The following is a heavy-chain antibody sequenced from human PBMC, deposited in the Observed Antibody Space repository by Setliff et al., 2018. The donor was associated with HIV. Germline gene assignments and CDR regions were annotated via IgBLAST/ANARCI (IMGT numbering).Heavy chain of an antibody. CDR1: GDSLNTYY. CDR2: IYASGKT. CDR3: ARGNNDLESFDY. J-gene: IGHJ4*02. V-gene: IGHV4-4*07. Sequence: SETLSLTCNVSGDSLNTYYWSWIRQSGGKGLEWIGRIYASGKTTFNPSLKSRVRMSVDTSKNQFPPKLTSVTASDTAVYYCARGNNDLESFDYWGQGALVTVSS. D-gene: IGHD3-3*01.